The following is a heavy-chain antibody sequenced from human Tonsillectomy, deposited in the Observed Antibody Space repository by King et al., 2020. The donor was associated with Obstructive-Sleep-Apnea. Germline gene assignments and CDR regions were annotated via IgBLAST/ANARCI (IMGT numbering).Heavy chain of an antibody. D-gene: IGHD3-10*01. V-gene: IGHV4-39*07. CDR3: ARDTEVVRGYYYGMDV. Sequence: QLQESGPGLVKPSETLSLTCTVSGGSISSSSYYWGWIRQPPGKGLEWIGSIYYSGSTYYNPSLKSRVTISVDTSKNQFSLKLSSVTAADTAVYYCARDTEVVRGYYYGMDVWGQGTTVTVSS. J-gene: IGHJ6*02. CDR1: GGSISSSSYY. CDR2: IYYSGST.